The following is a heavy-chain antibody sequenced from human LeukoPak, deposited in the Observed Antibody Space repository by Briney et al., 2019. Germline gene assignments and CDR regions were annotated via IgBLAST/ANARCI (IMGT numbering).Heavy chain of an antibody. CDR3: ARDLVGITSGYFYY. D-gene: IGHD3-22*01. CDR1: GFTFSGYS. CDR2: ISSNGGST. J-gene: IGHJ4*02. Sequence: PGGSLRLSCAASGFTFSGYSMNWVRQAPGKGLEYVSAISSNGGSTYYADSVKGRFTISRDNSKNTLYLQMNSLRAEDTAVYYCARDLVGITSGYFYYWGQGTLVTVSS. V-gene: IGHV3-64*04.